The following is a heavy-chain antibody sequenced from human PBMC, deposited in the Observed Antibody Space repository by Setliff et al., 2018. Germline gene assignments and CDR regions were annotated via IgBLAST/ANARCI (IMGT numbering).Heavy chain of an antibody. D-gene: IGHD6-19*01. CDR2: INWDGRST. CDR3: AKDSVAVAGTDFYYYYGMDV. CDR1: GFRFNGHG. Sequence: GGSLRLSCAASGFRFNGHGMNWVRQAPGKGLEWVSTINWDGRSTGYTDSVKGRFTISRDNSKNSLYLQMNSLRAEDTALYYCAKDSVAVAGTDFYYYYGMDVWGQGTTVTVSS. V-gene: IGHV3-43*02. J-gene: IGHJ6*02.